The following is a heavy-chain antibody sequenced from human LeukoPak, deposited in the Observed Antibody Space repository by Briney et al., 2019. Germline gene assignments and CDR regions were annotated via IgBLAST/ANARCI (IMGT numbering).Heavy chain of an antibody. V-gene: IGHV3-66*01. CDR1: GFTVSGNY. Sequence: PGGSLRLSCAASGFTVSGNYMSWVRQAPGKGLEWVSNIYRGGSAHYADSAKGRCIISRDNTKKKLYLLINSSRAEDTAVYYCARSIVVRATYYYYYGMDVWGQGTTVTVSS. D-gene: IGHD2-15*01. CDR2: IYRGGSA. J-gene: IGHJ6*02. CDR3: ARSIVVRATYYYYYGMDV.